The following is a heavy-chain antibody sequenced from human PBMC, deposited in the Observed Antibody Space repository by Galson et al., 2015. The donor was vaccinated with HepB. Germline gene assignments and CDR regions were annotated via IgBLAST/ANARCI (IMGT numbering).Heavy chain of an antibody. D-gene: IGHD3-10*01. CDR3: ARRRPLLWFGEYYWYFDL. CDR1: GYSFTSYW. CDR2: IYPGDSDT. V-gene: IGHV5-51*01. Sequence: QSGAEVKKPGESLKISCKGSGYSFTSYWIGWVRQMPGKGLEWMGIIYPGDSDTRYSPSFQGQVTISADKSISTAYLQWSSLKASDTAMYYCARRRPLLWFGEYYWYFDLWGRGTLVTVSS. J-gene: IGHJ2*01.